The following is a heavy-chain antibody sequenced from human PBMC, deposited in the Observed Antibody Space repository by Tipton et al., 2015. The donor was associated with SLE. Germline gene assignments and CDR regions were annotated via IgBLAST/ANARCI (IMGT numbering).Heavy chain of an antibody. CDR3: ARGFSYDTSGNYGAFDI. CDR2: INHSGTT. CDR1: GVSISSFY. D-gene: IGHD3-3*01. Sequence: TLSLTCTVSGVSISSFYWNWIRQPPGKGLEWIGEINHSGTTNYNPSLKSRVTISLDTSKNQFSLNLRSVTAADTAVYYCARGFSYDTSGNYGAFDIWGQGIMVPISS. V-gene: IGHV4-34*01. J-gene: IGHJ3*02.